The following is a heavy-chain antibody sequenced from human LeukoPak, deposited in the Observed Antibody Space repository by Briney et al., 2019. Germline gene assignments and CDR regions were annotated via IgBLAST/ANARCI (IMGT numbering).Heavy chain of an antibody. CDR2: INIDVSST. Sequence: GGSLRLSCAASGFTFSSYWMHWVSQAPGKWLVWVSRINIDVSSTSYAVSVKGRFTISRDNAKNTRYLQMNSLRAEDTAVYYCARVLYYYDSSGYYYFPFDYWGQRTLVTVSS. CDR3: ARVLYYYDSSGYYYFPFDY. J-gene: IGHJ4*02. CDR1: GFTFSSYW. D-gene: IGHD3-22*01. V-gene: IGHV3-74*01.